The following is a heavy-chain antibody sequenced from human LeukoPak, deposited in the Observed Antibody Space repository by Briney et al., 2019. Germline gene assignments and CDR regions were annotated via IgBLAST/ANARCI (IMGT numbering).Heavy chain of an antibody. CDR2: IYTSGST. V-gene: IGHV4-4*07. J-gene: IGHJ4*02. Sequence: SETLSLTCTVSGGSISSYYWSWIRQPAGKGLEWIGRIYTSGSTNYNPSLKSRVTMSVDTSKNQFSLKLSSVTAADTAVYYCAAGKEILTGYYIPNDYWGQGTLDTVSS. CDR3: AAGKEILTGYYIPNDY. D-gene: IGHD3-9*01. CDR1: GGSISSYY.